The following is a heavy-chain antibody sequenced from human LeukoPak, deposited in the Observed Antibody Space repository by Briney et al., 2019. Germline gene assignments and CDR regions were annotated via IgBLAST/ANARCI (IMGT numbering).Heavy chain of an antibody. CDR2: ISSSSSYI. CDR3: ARDNYGYDFWSGYLVFDY. D-gene: IGHD3-3*01. V-gene: IGHV3-21*01. J-gene: IGHJ4*02. CDR1: GFTFSSYS. Sequence: GGSLRLSCAASGFTFSSYSMNWVRQAPGKGLEWVSSISSSSSYIYYADSVKGRFTISGDNAKNSLYLQMNSLRAEDTAVYYCARDNYGYDFWSGYLVFDYWGQGTLVTVSS.